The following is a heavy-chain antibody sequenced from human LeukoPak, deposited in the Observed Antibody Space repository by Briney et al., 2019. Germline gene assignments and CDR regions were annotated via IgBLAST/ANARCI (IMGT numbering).Heavy chain of an antibody. D-gene: IGHD3-10*01. CDR1: GFTFSNAW. CDR3: AKNRAAMVRGVTNAFDI. CDR2: VKSKTDGGTT. Sequence: PGGSLRLSCAASGFTFSNAWMSWVRQTPRKGLEWVGRVKSKTDGGTTDYAAPVKGRFTISRDDSKNTLYLQMNSLKTEDTAVYYCAKNRAAMVRGVTNAFDISGQGTMVTVSS. V-gene: IGHV3-15*01. J-gene: IGHJ3*02.